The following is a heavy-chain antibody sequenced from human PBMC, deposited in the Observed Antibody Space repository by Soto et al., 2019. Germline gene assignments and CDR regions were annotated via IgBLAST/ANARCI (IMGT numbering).Heavy chain of an antibody. CDR1: GCSISSYY. CDR2: IYYSGST. V-gene: IGHV4-59*01. CDR3: ARVTPYYMDV. J-gene: IGHJ6*03. Sequence: PSATLSLTCTVSGCSISSYYWSWIRQPPGKGLEWIGYIYYSGSTNYNPSLKSRVTISVDTSKNQFSLKLSSVTAADTAVYYCARVTPYYMDVWGKGTTVTVSS.